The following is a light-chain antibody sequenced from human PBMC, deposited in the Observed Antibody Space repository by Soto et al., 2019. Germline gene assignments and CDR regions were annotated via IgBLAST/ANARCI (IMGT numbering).Light chain of an antibody. V-gene: IGLV4-69*01. CDR3: QTWGTGPHVV. CDR2: LNSDGSH. Sequence: QLVLTQSPSASASLGASVKLTCTLSSGHSSYAIAWHQQQPEKGPRYLMKLNSDGSHSKGDGIPDRFSGSGSGAERYLTISSLQSEDEADYYCQTWGTGPHVVFGGGTKVTVL. CDR1: SGHSSYA. J-gene: IGLJ2*01.